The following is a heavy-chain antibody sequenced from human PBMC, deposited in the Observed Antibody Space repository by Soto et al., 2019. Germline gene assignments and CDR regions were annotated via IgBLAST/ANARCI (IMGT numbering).Heavy chain of an antibody. Sequence: SVKVSCKASGGTFSSYAISWVRQAPGQGLEWMGGIIPIFGTANYAQKFQGRVTITADKSTSTAYMELSSLRSEDTAVYYCAREGGVITFGGVIVQPNWFDPWGQGTLVTVAS. CDR2: IIPIFGTA. V-gene: IGHV1-69*06. D-gene: IGHD3-16*02. CDR1: GGTFSSYA. J-gene: IGHJ5*02. CDR3: AREGGVITFGGVIVQPNWFDP.